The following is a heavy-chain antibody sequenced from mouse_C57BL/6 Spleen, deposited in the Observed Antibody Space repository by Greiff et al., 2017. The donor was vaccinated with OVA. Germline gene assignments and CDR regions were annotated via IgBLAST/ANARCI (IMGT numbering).Heavy chain of an antibody. Sequence: EVKLMESGGGLVKPGGSLKLSCAASGFTFSSYAMSWVRQTPEKRLEWVATISDGGSYTYYPDNVKGRFTISRDNAKNNRYLQMSHLKTEDTAVYYCDRAGEYGSEDAMDYWGQGTSVTVSS. CDR1: GFTFSSYA. CDR3: DRAGEYGSEDAMDY. CDR2: ISDGGSYT. V-gene: IGHV5-4*03. D-gene: IGHD1-1*01. J-gene: IGHJ4*01.